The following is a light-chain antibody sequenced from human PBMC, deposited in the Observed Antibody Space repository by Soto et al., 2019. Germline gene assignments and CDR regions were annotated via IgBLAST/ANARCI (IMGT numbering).Light chain of an antibody. CDR2: DAS. CDR3: QQYNSYSWT. CDR1: QSISSW. V-gene: IGKV1-5*01. J-gene: IGKJ1*01. Sequence: DIQMTQSPSTLSASVGDRVTITCRASQSISSWLAWYQQKPGKAPKLLIYDASSLERGVPSRVSGSGSGTEFTHTISSLQPDDFATYYCQQYNSYSWTFGQGTKVEIK.